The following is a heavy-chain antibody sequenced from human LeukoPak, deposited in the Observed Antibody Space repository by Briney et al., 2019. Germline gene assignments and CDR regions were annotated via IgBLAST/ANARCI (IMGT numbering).Heavy chain of an antibody. D-gene: IGHD2-2*01. Sequence: ASVKVSCKASGYTFTSYGISWVRQAPGQGLEWMGWISAYNGNTNYAQKLQGRVTMTTDTSTSTAYMELRSLRSDDTAVYYCAREAAAMYQLRPSPTDYWGQGTLVTVSS. CDR3: AREAAAMYQLRPSPTDY. CDR2: ISAYNGNT. J-gene: IGHJ4*02. V-gene: IGHV1-18*01. CDR1: GYTFTSYG.